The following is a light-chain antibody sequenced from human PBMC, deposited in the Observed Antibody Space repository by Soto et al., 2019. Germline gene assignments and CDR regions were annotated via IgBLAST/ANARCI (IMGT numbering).Light chain of an antibody. CDR1: QSISGTY. Sequence: DTVLTQSPGTLSLTSGERATLSCRASQSISGTYLAWYQQKPGQSPRLLIYSASTRAPGIPDRFSGSGPGTDFTLTISRLEPEDFAVYYCQHYVSSPSTFGRGTKVEIK. V-gene: IGKV3-20*01. CDR2: SAS. J-gene: IGKJ1*01. CDR3: QHYVSSPST.